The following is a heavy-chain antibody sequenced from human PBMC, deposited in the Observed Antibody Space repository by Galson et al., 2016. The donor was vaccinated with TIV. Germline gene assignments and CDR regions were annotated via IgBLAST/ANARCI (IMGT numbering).Heavy chain of an antibody. CDR2: ISWNGGST. D-gene: IGHD3-10*01. CDR3: ARLNGDTYDNFYIDV. V-gene: IGHV3-20*04. J-gene: IGHJ6*03. CDR1: GFTFDDHG. Sequence: SLRLSCAASGFTFDDHGMSWVRQAPGKGLEWVSGISWNGGSTHYADSVKGRFTVSRDNAKNSVYLQMNSLGAEDTALYYCARLNGDTYDNFYIDVWGKGTTVTVSS.